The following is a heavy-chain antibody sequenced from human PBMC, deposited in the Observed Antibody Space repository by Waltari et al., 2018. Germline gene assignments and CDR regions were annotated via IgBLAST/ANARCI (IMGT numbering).Heavy chain of an antibody. Sequence: QLQLQESGPGLVKPSETLSLTCAVSGGSISSFSDIFYWGWIRQPPGKGLERIGRIDYSGNNYYNPSLKSRVTISTDTSKNQFSLRLSSVTAADTAIYYCATCYCESNGYVYYYYYMDVWGKGTTVTVSS. J-gene: IGHJ6*03. V-gene: IGHV4-39*07. CDR1: GGSISSFSDIFY. D-gene: IGHD3-22*01. CDR2: IDYSGNN. CDR3: ATCYCESNGYVYYYYYMDV.